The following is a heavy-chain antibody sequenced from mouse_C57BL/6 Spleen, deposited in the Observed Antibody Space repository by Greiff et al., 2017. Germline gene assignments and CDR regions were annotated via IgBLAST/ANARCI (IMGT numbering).Heavy chain of an antibody. CDR1: GYTFTDYY. CDR2: IYPGSGNT. Sequence: VKVVESGAELVRPGASVKLSCKASGYTFTDYYINWVKQRPGQGLEWIARIYPGSGNTYYNEKFKGKATLTAEKASSTAYMQLSSLTSEDSAVYFCARLGSGYLDYWGQGTTLTVSS. V-gene: IGHV1-76*01. CDR3: ARLGSGYLDY. D-gene: IGHD3-2*02. J-gene: IGHJ2*01.